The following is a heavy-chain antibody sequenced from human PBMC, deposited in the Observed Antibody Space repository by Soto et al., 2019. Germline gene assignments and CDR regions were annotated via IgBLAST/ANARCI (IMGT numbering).Heavy chain of an antibody. Sequence: TSETLSLTCTVSGDSIRSSNYFWGWIRQPPGKGLEWIGTIFYSGSTYYNPSLKSRVTISVDTSKNQFSLRLISVTAADTALYYCARRYGWLYFDYWGQGSLVTVSS. J-gene: IGHJ4*02. CDR2: IFYSGST. V-gene: IGHV4-39*01. D-gene: IGHD6-19*01. CDR1: GDSIRSSNYF. CDR3: ARRYGWLYFDY.